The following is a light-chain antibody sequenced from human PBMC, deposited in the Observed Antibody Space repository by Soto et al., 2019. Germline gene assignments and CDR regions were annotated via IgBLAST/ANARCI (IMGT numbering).Light chain of an antibody. CDR2: GSD. Sequence: QLVLTQPPSASGTPGQRVTISCSGSGSNSGSNSVYWYQQLPGTAPKLLIYGSDQRPSGVPDRFSGSKSGTSASLAISGLRSEDESDYYCAAWDGNLDGLVFGGGTQLTVL. CDR1: GSNSGSNS. V-gene: IGLV1-47*01. J-gene: IGLJ3*02. CDR3: AAWDGNLDGLV.